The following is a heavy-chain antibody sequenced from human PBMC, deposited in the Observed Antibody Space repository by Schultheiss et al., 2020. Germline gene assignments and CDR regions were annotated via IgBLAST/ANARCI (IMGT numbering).Heavy chain of an antibody. V-gene: IGHV4-34*01. CDR3: ARGASKGMYYFDY. CDR1: GGSFSGYY. J-gene: IGHJ4*02. D-gene: IGHD2-2*01. Sequence: SETLSLTCAVYGGSFSGYYWSWIRQPPGKGLEWIGEINHSGSTNYNPSLKSRVTISLVTSKNQFSLTLSSVTAADTAVYYCARGASKGMYYFDYWGQGTLVTVSS. CDR2: INHSGST.